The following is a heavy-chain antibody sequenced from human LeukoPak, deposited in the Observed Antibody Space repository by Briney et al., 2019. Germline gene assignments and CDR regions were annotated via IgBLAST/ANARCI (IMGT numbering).Heavy chain of an antibody. J-gene: IGHJ4*02. CDR2: INQDGSEK. CDR1: GFTLSSYW. D-gene: IGHD6-6*01. CDR3: ARINSSSPPHFDY. V-gene: IGHV3-7*01. Sequence: GGSLRLSCAASGFTLSSYWMSWVRQAPGKGLEWVANINQDGSEKSYVDSVKGRFAISRDNAKNSLFLQMNSLRAEDTAVYYCARINSSSPPHFDYWGREPWSPSPQ.